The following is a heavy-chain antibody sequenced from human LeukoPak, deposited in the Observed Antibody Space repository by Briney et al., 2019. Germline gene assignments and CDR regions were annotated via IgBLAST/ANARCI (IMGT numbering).Heavy chain of an antibody. V-gene: IGHV4-34*01. CDR3: ARGRGRWLQLGGYFDY. J-gene: IGHJ4*02. Sequence: SETLSLTCTVSDGSISSYYWSWIRQPPGNGLEWIGEINHSGSTNYNPSLKSRVTISVDTSKNQFSLKLSSVTAADTAVYYCARGRGRWLQLGGYFDYWGQGTLVTVSS. CDR2: INHSGST. CDR1: DGSISSYY. D-gene: IGHD5-24*01.